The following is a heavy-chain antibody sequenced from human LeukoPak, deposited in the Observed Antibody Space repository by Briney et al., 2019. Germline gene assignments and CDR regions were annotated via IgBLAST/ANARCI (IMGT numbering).Heavy chain of an antibody. CDR1: GFTFSSYA. Sequence: QPGRSLRLSCAASGFTFSSYAMHWVRQAPGKGLEWVAVISYDGSNKYYADSVKGRFTISRDNSKNTLYLQMNSLRAEDTAVYYCARGGIITSYAFEIWGQGAMVTVSS. D-gene: IGHD1-26*01. J-gene: IGHJ3*02. CDR2: ISYDGSNK. V-gene: IGHV3-30-3*01. CDR3: ARGGIITSYAFEI.